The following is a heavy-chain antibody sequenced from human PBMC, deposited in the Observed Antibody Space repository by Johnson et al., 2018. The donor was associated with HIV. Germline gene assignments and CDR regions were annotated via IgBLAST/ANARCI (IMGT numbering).Heavy chain of an antibody. CDR3: ARALTTDAFDI. D-gene: IGHD4-17*01. CDR2: ISWNSGSI. J-gene: IGHJ3*02. Sequence: VQLVESGGGLVQPGRSLRLSCAASGFTFDDYAMHWVRQAPGKGLEWVSGISWNSGSIGYADSVKGRFTVSRDNAKSSLYLQMNSLRAEDTAVYYCARALTTDAFDIWGQGTMVTVSS. V-gene: IGHV3-9*01. CDR1: GFTFDDYA.